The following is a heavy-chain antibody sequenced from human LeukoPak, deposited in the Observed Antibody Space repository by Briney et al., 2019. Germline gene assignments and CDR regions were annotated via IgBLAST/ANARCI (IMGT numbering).Heavy chain of an antibody. CDR1: GISLSNYA. V-gene: IGHV3-23*01. Sequence: GGSLRLSCVVSGISLSNYAMTWVRQAPGKGLEWVSYISEGGGSTTYADSVKGRFTISRDTSLNTLYLQMNNLRAEDTAVYFCAKRGVVIRGILVIGYHQEAYHYDFWGQGVLVTVSS. CDR3: AKRGVVIRGILVIGYHQEAYHYDF. D-gene: IGHD3-10*01. CDR2: ISEGGGST. J-gene: IGHJ4*02.